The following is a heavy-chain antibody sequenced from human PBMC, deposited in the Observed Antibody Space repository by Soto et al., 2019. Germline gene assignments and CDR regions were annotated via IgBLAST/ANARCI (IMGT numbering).Heavy chain of an antibody. CDR1: GYSISSGYY. J-gene: IGHJ4*02. Sequence: PSETLSLTCAVSGYSISSGYYWDWIRQPPGKGLEWIGSIYHSGSTYYNPSLRSRVTISVDTSKNQFSLKLSSVTAADTAVYYCAREMTTVDYWGQGTLVTVSS. D-gene: IGHD4-17*01. CDR2: IYHSGST. V-gene: IGHV4-38-2*02. CDR3: AREMTTVDY.